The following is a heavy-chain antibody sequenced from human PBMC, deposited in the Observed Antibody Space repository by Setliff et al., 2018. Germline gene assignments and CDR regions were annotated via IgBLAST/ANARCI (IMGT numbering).Heavy chain of an antibody. Sequence: PSETLSLTCTVSGGSISSSSYYWGWIRQPPGKGLGWIGSIYYSGSTYYNPSLKSRVTISVDTSKNQFSLKLTSVTAADTAVYYCATPGRRFGESIDYWGQGTLVTVSS. V-gene: IGHV4-39*01. D-gene: IGHD3-10*01. CDR3: ATPGRRFGESIDY. CDR1: GGSISSSSYY. CDR2: IYYSGST. J-gene: IGHJ4*02.